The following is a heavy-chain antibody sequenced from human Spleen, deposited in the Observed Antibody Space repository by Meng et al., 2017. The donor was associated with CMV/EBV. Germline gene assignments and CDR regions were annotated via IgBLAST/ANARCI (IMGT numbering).Heavy chain of an antibody. V-gene: IGHV3-21*01. CDR2: ISSSSSYI. D-gene: IGHD3-10*01. CDR1: GFTFSSYS. Sequence: CAASGFTFSSYSMNWVRQAPGKGLEWVSSISSSSSYIYYADSVKGRFTISRDNAKNSLYLQMNSLRAEDTAVYYCAGPDITMVRGDVWGQGTMVTVSS. CDR3: AGPDITMVRGDV. J-gene: IGHJ3*01.